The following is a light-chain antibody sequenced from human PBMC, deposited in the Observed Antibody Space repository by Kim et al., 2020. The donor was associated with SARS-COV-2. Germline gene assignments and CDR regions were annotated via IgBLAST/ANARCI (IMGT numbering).Light chain of an antibody. V-gene: IGKV3-20*01. J-gene: IGKJ2*01. CDR1: QSVSSSY. CDR2: GAS. CDR3: QQYESPPMYT. Sequence: EIVLTQSPGTLSLSPGERATLSCRASQSVSSSYLAWYQQKPGQAPRLLIYGASSRATGIPDRFSGSGSGTDFTLTISRLEPEDFAVYYCQQYESPPMYTFGQGTPVDIK.